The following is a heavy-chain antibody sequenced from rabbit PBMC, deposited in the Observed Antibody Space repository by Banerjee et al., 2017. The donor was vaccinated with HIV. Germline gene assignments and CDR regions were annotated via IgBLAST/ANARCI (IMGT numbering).Heavy chain of an antibody. CDR2: IVLGGGYT. Sequence: QEQLEESGGGLVKPGGTLTLTCKASGIDFSGYYMCWVRQAPGKGLEWIACIVLGGGYTHYASWAEGRFTISKISSTTVTLQMTSLTAADTATYFCARSVAGADWSYALWGPGTLVTVS. CDR3: ARSVAGADWSYAL. CDR1: GIDFSGYY. D-gene: IGHD4-2*01. V-gene: IGHV1S45*01. J-gene: IGHJ6*01.